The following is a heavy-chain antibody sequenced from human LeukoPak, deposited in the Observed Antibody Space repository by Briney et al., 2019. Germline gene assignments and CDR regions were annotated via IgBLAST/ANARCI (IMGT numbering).Heavy chain of an antibody. CDR2: IYYSGST. V-gene: IGHV4-59*01. CDR3: ASRGYSGYNKPFDP. J-gene: IGHJ5*02. CDR1: GGSISSYY. Sequence: SETLSLTCTVSGGSISSYYWSWIRQPPGKGLEWIGYIYYSGSTNYNPSLKSRVTISVDTSKNQFSLKLSSVTAADTAVYYCASRGYSGYNKPFDPWGQGTLVTVSS. D-gene: IGHD5-12*01.